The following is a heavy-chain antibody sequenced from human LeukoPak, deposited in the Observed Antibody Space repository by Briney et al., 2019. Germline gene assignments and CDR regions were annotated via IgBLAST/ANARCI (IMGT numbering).Heavy chain of an antibody. J-gene: IGHJ3*02. Sequence: SETLSLTCTVSGGSISSYYWSWIRQPPGKGLEWIGYIYYSGSTNYNPSLKSRVTISVDTSKNQFSLKLSSVTAADTAVYYCARDGYGSGSYDDAFDIWGQGTMVTVSS. CDR1: GGSISSYY. CDR3: ARDGYGSGSYDDAFDI. D-gene: IGHD3-10*01. V-gene: IGHV4-59*01. CDR2: IYYSGST.